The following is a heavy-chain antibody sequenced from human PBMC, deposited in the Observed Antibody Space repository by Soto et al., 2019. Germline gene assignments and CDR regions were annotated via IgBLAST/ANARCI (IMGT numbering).Heavy chain of an antibody. J-gene: IGHJ4*02. V-gene: IGHV1-18*01. CDR1: GYTFTSYG. CDR2: ISAYNGNT. D-gene: IGHD3-10*01. Sequence: QVQLVQSGAEVKKPGASVKVSCKASGYTFTSYGISWVRQAPGQGLEWMGWISAYNGNTNYAQKLQDRVTMTTDTSTSTAYMELRSLRSDDTAVYYCARAPEMVRGVIMPEVDYWGQGTLVTVAS. CDR3: ARAPEMVRGVIMPEVDY.